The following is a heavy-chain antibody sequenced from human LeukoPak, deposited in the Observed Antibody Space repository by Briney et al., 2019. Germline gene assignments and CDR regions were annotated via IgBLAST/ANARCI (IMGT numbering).Heavy chain of an antibody. CDR2: ITGDGYTS. V-gene: IGHV3-23*01. CDR1: GFTFNMFA. J-gene: IGHJ4*02. Sequence: SGGSLRLSCAASGFTFNMFAMSWVRQAPGKGLEWGAGITGDGYTSYYADSVKGRVTISRDNFKNMLYLEMNSLRAEDTAIYYCAKDYPEGYLVGAGTMFDYWGQGTLVTVSS. D-gene: IGHD6-19*01. CDR3: AKDYPEGYLVGAGTMFDY.